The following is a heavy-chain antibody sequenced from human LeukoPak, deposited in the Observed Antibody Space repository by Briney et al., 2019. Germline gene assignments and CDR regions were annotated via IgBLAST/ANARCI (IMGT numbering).Heavy chain of an antibody. V-gene: IGHV4-59*11. CDR3: ARAGTVAGGEDRDAFDI. J-gene: IGHJ3*02. CDR1: GGSISSHY. Sequence: SETLSLTCTVSGGSISSHYWSWIRQPPGKGLEWIGYIYYSGSTNYNPSLKSRVTISVDTSKNQFSLKLSSVTAADTAVYYCARAGTVAGGEDRDAFDIWGQGTMVTVSS. CDR2: IYYSGST. D-gene: IGHD6-19*01.